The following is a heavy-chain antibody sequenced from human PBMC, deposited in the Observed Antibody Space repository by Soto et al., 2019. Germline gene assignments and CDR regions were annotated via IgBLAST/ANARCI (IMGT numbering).Heavy chain of an antibody. J-gene: IGHJ4*02. CDR2: ISGSGGGT. Sequence: PGGSLRLSCAASGFTFSSYAMNWVRQAPGKGLEWVSAISGSGGGTYYADSVKGRFTISRDNSKNTLYLQMNSLRAEDTAVYYCAKGYCSSTSCHFDYCGQGPLFPV. CDR3: AKGYCSSTSCHFDY. CDR1: GFTFSSYA. V-gene: IGHV3-23*01. D-gene: IGHD2-2*01.